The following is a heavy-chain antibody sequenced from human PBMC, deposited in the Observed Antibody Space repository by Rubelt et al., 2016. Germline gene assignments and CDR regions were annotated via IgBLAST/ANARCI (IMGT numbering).Heavy chain of an antibody. D-gene: IGHD3-9*01. Sequence: GYLSDTGSTNYNPSLKSRVTISGDTSKNQFSLKLNSVAAADTAVYYCARVRYLAGYYKRWFFDLWGRGTLITVSS. CDR3: ARVRYLAGYYKRWFFDL. CDR2: LSDTGST. J-gene: IGHJ2*01. V-gene: IGHV4-59*01.